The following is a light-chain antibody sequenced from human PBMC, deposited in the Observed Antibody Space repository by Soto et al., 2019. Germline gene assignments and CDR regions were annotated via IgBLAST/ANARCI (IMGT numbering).Light chain of an antibody. CDR2: QVS. CDR1: QSLVYRDGNTY. Sequence: DIVMTQSPLSLPVTLGQPASISCRSSQSLVYRDGNTYLNWFQQRPGQSPRRLIYQVSNRDSGVPDRISGSGSGTDFTLKISRVEAEDAGVYYCMQGTDWPITFGQGTKLEIK. J-gene: IGKJ2*01. V-gene: IGKV2-30*01. CDR3: MQGTDWPIT.